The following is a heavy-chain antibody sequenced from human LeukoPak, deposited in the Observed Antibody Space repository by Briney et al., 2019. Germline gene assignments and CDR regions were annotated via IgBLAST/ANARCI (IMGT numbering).Heavy chain of an antibody. D-gene: IGHD2-2*01. CDR3: VRWGAMTTHYFDD. V-gene: IGHV4-59*01. Sequence: SETLSLTCNVSGGSLTNEFWSWIRQPPGKGLEWIGYISYSGITNYNPSLKSRVTISIDSSTNHFALRLTPVTATDTAVYYCVRWGAMTTHYFDDWGQGTLVTVSS. J-gene: IGHJ4*02. CDR2: ISYSGIT. CDR1: GGSLTNEF.